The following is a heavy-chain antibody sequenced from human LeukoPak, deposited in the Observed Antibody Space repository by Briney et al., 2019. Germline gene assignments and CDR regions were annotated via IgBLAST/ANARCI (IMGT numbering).Heavy chain of an antibody. J-gene: IGHJ4*02. CDR2: IYYSGST. CDR3: ARDALRKSFDY. V-gene: IGHV4-39*02. D-gene: IGHD2-15*01. Sequence: SETLPLTCTVSGGSISSSSYYWGWIRQPPGKGLEWIGSIYYSGSTYYNPSLKSRVTISVDTSKNQFSLKLSSVTAADTAVYYCARDALRKSFDYWGQGTLVTVSS. CDR1: GGSISSSSYY.